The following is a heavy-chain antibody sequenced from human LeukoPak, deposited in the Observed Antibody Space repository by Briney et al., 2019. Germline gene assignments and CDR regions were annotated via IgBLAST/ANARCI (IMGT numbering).Heavy chain of an antibody. J-gene: IGHJ4*02. CDR3: ARANFLYCSSTTCLFDY. Sequence: ASVKVSCKASGYTFTSYGISWVRQAPGQGLEWMGWINPNSGDTNYAQKFQGRVTMTRDTSISTAHMELSRLRSDDTAVYYCARANFLYCSSTTCLFDYWGQGTLVIVSS. CDR2: INPNSGDT. CDR1: GYTFTSYG. V-gene: IGHV1-2*02. D-gene: IGHD2-2*01.